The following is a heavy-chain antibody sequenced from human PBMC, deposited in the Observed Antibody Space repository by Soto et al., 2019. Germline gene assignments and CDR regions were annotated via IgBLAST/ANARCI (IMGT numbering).Heavy chain of an antibody. J-gene: IGHJ6*02. CDR3: ARDLLVGRPDYYGMDV. V-gene: IGHV4-61*01. D-gene: IGHD1-26*01. CDR2: IYYSGST. Sequence: PSETLSLTCTVSGDSVTSGSYYWSWIRQPPGKGLEWIGYIYYSGSTNYNPSLKSRVTISADTSKNQFSLKLSSVTAADTAVFYCARDLLVGRPDYYGMDVWGQGTTVTVSS. CDR1: GDSVTSGSYY.